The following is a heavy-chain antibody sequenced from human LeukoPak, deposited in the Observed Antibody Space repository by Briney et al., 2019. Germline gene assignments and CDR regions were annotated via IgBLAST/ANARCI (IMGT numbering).Heavy chain of an antibody. J-gene: IGHJ3*02. CDR2: INADGSST. Sequence: GGSLRLSCAASGFTFSSYWLHWVRQDPGKGLVWVARINADGSSTTYAHALKGRFTISRDNSNNTLYLQMNSLRDEDTAVYYCAKAGWYSAKTYANYDDAYDIWGQGTMVTVSS. CDR1: GFTFSSYW. V-gene: IGHV3-74*01. CDR3: AKAGWYSAKTYANYDDAYDI. D-gene: IGHD1-26*01.